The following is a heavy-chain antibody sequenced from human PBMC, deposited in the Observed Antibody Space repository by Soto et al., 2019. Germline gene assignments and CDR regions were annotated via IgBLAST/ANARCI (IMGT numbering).Heavy chain of an antibody. CDR2: INHSGST. D-gene: IGHD3-10*01. V-gene: IGHV4-34*01. CDR3: ARRTRMVRRVIIGHSYYGMDV. CDR1: GGSFSGYY. J-gene: IGHJ6*02. Sequence: QVQLQQWGAGLLKPSETLSLTCAVYGGSFSGYYWSWIRQPPGKGLEWIGEINHSGSTNYNPSLKSRVTISVDTSKNQFSLKLSSVTAADTAVYYCARRTRMVRRVIIGHSYYGMDVWGQGTTVTVSS.